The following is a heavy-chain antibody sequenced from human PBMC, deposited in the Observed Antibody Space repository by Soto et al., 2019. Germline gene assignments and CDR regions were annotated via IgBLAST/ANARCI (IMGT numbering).Heavy chain of an antibody. CDR1: GGSISSYY. Sequence: SEPLSLTCTVSGGSISSYYWSWIRQPAGKGLEWIGRIYTSGSTNYNPSLKSRVTMSVDTSKNQFSLKLSSVTAADTAVYYCARISSGYFADAFDIWGQGTMVTVSS. CDR2: IYTSGST. D-gene: IGHD3-22*01. J-gene: IGHJ3*02. CDR3: ARISSGYFADAFDI. V-gene: IGHV4-4*07.